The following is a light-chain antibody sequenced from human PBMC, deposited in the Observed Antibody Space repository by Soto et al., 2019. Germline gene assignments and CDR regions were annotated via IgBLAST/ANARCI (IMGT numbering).Light chain of an antibody. V-gene: IGKV1-12*01. CDR1: QDISWR. Sequence: DIQMTQSPSLMSTSVVDSVTISCRASQDISWRLAWFQQRPGKAPRLLVYAASTLQSGVPSRFSGSGSGTDFTLNISSLHPEDFATYFCQQAKTFPRTFGQGTKV. CDR2: AAS. J-gene: IGKJ1*01. CDR3: QQAKTFPRT.